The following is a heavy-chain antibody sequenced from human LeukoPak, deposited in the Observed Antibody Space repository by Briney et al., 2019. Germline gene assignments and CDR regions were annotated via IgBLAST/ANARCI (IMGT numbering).Heavy chain of an antibody. V-gene: IGHV3-15*01. D-gene: IGHD2-2*01. CDR1: GFTFSNAW. J-gene: IGHJ4*02. CDR2: MKSKTDGGTT. Sequence: GGSLRLSCAASGFTFSNAWMSWVRRAPGKGLEWVGRMKSKTDGGTTDYAAPVKGRFTISRDDSKNTLYLQMNSLKTEDTAVYYCTTGVAVVVPAAIHPFDYWGQGTLVTVSS. CDR3: TTGVAVVVPAAIHPFDY.